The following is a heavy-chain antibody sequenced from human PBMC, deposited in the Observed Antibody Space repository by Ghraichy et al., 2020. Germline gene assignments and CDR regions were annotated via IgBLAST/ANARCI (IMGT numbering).Heavy chain of an antibody. D-gene: IGHD3-10*01. V-gene: IGHV4/OR15-8*01. Sequence: SETLSLTCVVSGGSMNRDHWWSWVRQAPYKGLEWIGEISHTGSPTYNPSLKSRVTMSVDKSKNQFSLKMNSVTAADTAVYYCARARDGDFDYWGQGTLVTVSS. J-gene: IGHJ4*02. CDR3: ARARDGDFDY. CDR1: GGSMNRDHW. CDR2: ISHTGSP.